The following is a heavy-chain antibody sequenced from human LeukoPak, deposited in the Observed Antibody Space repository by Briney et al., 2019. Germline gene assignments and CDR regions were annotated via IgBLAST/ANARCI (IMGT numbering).Heavy chain of an antibody. D-gene: IGHD3-10*01. CDR1: GFTFSSYW. Sequence: GGSPRLSCAASGFTFSSYWMHWVRQAPGKGLVWVSRINSDGSSTSYADSVKGRFTISRDNSKNTLYLQMNSLRAEDTAVYYCAKDASITNAFDIWGQGTMVTVSS. CDR3: AKDASITNAFDI. V-gene: IGHV3-74*01. CDR2: INSDGSST. J-gene: IGHJ3*02.